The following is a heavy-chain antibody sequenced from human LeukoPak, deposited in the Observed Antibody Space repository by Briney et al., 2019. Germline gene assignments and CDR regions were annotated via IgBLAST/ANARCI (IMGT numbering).Heavy chain of an antibody. Sequence: GGSLRLSCAASGFTYSSYGMHWVRQAPAKGLEWVAVISYDGSNKYYADTVKGRFTISRDNSKNTLYLQMNSLRAEDTAVYYCAKDYYGRGGFDYWGQGTLVTVSS. J-gene: IGHJ4*02. V-gene: IGHV3-30*18. CDR1: GFTYSSYG. D-gene: IGHD3-10*01. CDR3: AKDYYGRGGFDY. CDR2: ISYDGSNK.